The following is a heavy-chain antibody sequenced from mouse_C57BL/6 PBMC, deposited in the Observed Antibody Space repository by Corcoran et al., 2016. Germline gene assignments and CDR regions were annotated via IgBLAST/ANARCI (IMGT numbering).Heavy chain of an antibody. CDR3: ARGSSGYVGAY. Sequence: QIQLVQSGPELKKPGETVKISCKDSGYTFTTYGMSWVKQAPGKGLKWMGWINTYSGVPTYADDFKGRFAFSLETSASTAYLQINNLKNEDTATYFCARGSSGYVGAYWGQGTLVTVSA. D-gene: IGHD3-2*02. J-gene: IGHJ3*01. CDR1: GYTFTTYG. CDR2: INTYSGVP. V-gene: IGHV9-3*01.